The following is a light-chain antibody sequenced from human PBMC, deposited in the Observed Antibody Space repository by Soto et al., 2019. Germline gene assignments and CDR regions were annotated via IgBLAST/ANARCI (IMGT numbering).Light chain of an antibody. CDR3: QQYGSVPLT. J-gene: IGKJ4*01. Sequence: EIVLTQSPGTLSLSPGERATLSCRASESVSSNYLAWYQQKPGQAPRPLISGASSRATGIPDRFSGSGSGADFTLTINRLEPEAFAVYYCQQYGSVPLTFGGGTKVEIK. CDR2: GAS. CDR1: ESVSSNY. V-gene: IGKV3-20*01.